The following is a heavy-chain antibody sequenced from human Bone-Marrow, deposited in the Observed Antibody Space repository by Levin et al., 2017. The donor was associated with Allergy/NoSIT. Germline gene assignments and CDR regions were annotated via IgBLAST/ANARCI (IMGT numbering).Heavy chain of an antibody. CDR3: ARVRLSTVTNYYDYGMDV. V-gene: IGHV1-69*13. CDR2: IIPMFGTT. D-gene: IGHD4-17*01. Sequence: GASVKVSCKASGGTFSNYAINWVRQAPGQGLEWVGGIIPMFGTTKYAQKFRGRVTITADESSSTAYMEVSSLTFEDTAVYYCARVRLSTVTNYYDYGMDVWGQGTTVTVSS. CDR1: GGTFSNYA. J-gene: IGHJ6*02.